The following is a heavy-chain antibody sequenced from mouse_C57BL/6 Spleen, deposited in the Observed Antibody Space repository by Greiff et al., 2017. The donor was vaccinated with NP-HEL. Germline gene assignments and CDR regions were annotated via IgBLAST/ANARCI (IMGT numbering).Heavy chain of an antibody. CDR2: IDPSDSYT. J-gene: IGHJ3*01. CDR3: ARGVWFAY. Sequence: QVQLKQPGAELVMPGASVKLSCKASGYTFTSYWMHWVKQRPGQGLEWIGEIDPSDSYTNYNQKFKGKSTLTVDKSSSTAYMQLSSLTSEDSAVYYCARGVWFAYWGQGTLVTVSA. V-gene: IGHV1-69*01. CDR1: GYTFTSYW.